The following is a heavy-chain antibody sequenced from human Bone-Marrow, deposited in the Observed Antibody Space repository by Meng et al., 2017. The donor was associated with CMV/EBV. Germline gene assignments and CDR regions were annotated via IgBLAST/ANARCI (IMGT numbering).Heavy chain of an antibody. CDR1: GGSISSSSYY. CDR2: VYYTGSI. Sequence: SETLSLTCTVSGGSISSSSYYWGWIRQSPGKGLEWIGSVYYTGSIHNSPSLKSRITMSVDTSKNQFSLSMSSVNASDTAVYYCARQTHPQLTGGPSLDFWGQGTLVTVSS. CDR3: ARQTHPQLTGGPSLDF. V-gene: IGHV4-39*01. J-gene: IGHJ4*02. D-gene: IGHD3-9*01.